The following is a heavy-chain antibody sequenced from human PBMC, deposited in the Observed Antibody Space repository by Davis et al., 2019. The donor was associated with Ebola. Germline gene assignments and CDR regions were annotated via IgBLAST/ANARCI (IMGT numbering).Heavy chain of an antibody. CDR2: IYYSGST. J-gene: IGHJ5*02. D-gene: IGHD6-13*01. CDR3: ARDRGTASGFWFDP. Sequence: MPGGSLRLSCTVSGGSVSSRSYYWSWIRQPPGKGLEWIGYIYYSGSTNYNPSLKSRVTISVDTSKNQFSLKLSSVTAADTAVYYCARDRGTASGFWFDPWGQGTLVTVSS. CDR1: GGSVSSRSYY. V-gene: IGHV4-61*01.